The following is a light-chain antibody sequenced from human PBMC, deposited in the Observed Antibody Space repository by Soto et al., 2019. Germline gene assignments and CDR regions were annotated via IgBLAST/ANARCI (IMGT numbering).Light chain of an antibody. Sequence: EIVMTQSPATLSVSTGERATLSCRASQSVSSNLAWYQQKPGQAPRLLIYDISSRATGIPDRFSGSVSGTDFTLTITRLEPEDFAVFYCQQYGSSEIIFGQGTRRRL. CDR2: DIS. CDR1: QSVSSN. J-gene: IGKJ5*01. CDR3: QQYGSSEII. V-gene: IGKV3-20*01.